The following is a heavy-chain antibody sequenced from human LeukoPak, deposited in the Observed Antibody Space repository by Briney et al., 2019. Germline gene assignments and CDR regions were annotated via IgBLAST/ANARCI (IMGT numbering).Heavy chain of an antibody. D-gene: IGHD3-9*01. Sequence: ASVKVSCKASGYTFTGYYMHWVRQAPGQGLEWMGSINPNSGGTNYAQKFQGWVTMTRDTSISTAYMELSRLRSDDTAVYYCARTEDYDILTGYYKGGYFDYWGQGTLVTVSS. CDR2: INPNSGGT. CDR3: ARTEDYDILTGYYKGGYFDY. CDR1: GYTFTGYY. J-gene: IGHJ4*02. V-gene: IGHV1-2*04.